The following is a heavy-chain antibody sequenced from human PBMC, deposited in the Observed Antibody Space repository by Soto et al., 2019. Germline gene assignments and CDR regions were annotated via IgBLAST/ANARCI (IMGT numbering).Heavy chain of an antibody. CDR3: ARGRAVWNCADDSSDCFYFFDC. Sequence: SETLSLTCTVSGDSISTFYWGWMRQSPGKELEWIGYVYHTGSTNYNPSLKSRVTISVDRSKNQFSLKLTSANAADTAVYYCARGRAVWNCADDSSDCFYFFDCWGQGTQVTVSS. V-gene: IGHV4-59*01. D-gene: IGHD3-22*01. CDR2: VYHTGST. CDR1: GDSISTFY. J-gene: IGHJ4*02.